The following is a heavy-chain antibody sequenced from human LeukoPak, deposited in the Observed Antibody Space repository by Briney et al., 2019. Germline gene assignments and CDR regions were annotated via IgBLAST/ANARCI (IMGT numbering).Heavy chain of an antibody. Sequence: GASPKNSTTDSGYSLTSHWSGLVRQIPGKGLEWMEIIYPGDSDTRYSPSFQGQVTISADKSITTAYLQWSSLKASDTAMYYGARRNLIAVEDYWGQGTLVTVSS. CDR1: GYSLTSHW. J-gene: IGHJ4*02. CDR3: ARRNLIAVEDY. D-gene: IGHD6-19*01. CDR2: IYPGDSDT. V-gene: IGHV5-51*01.